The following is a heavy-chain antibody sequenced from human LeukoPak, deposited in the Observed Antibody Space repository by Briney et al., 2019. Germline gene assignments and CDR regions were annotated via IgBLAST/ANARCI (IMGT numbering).Heavy chain of an antibody. CDR3: ARDSYDILTGYYQGDY. Sequence: GGSLRLSCAASGFTVSSNYMSWVRQAPGKGLEWVSVIYSGGSTYYADSVKGRFTISRDNSKNTLYLQMNSLRAEDTAVYYCARDSYDILTGYYQGDYWGQGTLATVSS. CDR2: IYSGGST. D-gene: IGHD3-9*01. J-gene: IGHJ4*02. CDR1: GFTVSSNY. V-gene: IGHV3-66*01.